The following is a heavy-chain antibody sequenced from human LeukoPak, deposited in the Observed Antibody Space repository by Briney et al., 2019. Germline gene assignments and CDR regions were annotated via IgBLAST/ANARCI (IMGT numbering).Heavy chain of an antibody. CDR2: ISSSSSYI. Sequence: GGPLRLSCADSGNTLSSYSMNWVRQAPGKGLEWVSYISSSSSYIYYADSVKGRFTISRDNAKNSLYLQMNSLRAEDTAVCYCARDQGYSYGYGYFDYWGQGTLVTVSS. CDR3: ARDQGYSYGYGYFDY. CDR1: GNTLSSYS. V-gene: IGHV3-21*01. D-gene: IGHD5-18*01. J-gene: IGHJ4*02.